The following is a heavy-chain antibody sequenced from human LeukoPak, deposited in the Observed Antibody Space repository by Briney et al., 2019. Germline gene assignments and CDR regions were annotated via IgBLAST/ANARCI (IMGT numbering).Heavy chain of an antibody. V-gene: IGHV1-69*06. J-gene: IGHJ3*02. CDR2: IIPLFGTP. Sequence: SVKVSCKASGGTFSSYTISWVRQAPGQGLEWMGGIIPLFGTPDYAQKFQDRLTITADKSTSTAYMELSSLRSEDTAVYYCARGNRQNYYGSGNYYLDASDIWGQGTMVTVSS. D-gene: IGHD3-10*01. CDR3: ARGNRQNYYGSGNYYLDASDI. CDR1: GGTFSSYT.